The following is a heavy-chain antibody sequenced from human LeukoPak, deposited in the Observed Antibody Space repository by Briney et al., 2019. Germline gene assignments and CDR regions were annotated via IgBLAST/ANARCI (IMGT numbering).Heavy chain of an antibody. CDR1: GFTFGDYA. D-gene: IGHD6-6*01. V-gene: IGHV3-49*04. CDR3: TRVGSSSSFDY. CDR2: TRSKAYGGTT. Sequence: PGRSLRPSCTASGFTFGDYAMSWVRQAPGKGLEWVGFTRSKAYGGTTEYAASAKGRFTISRDDSKSIAYLQMNSLKTEDTAVYYCTRVGSSSSFDYWGQGTLVTVSS. J-gene: IGHJ4*02.